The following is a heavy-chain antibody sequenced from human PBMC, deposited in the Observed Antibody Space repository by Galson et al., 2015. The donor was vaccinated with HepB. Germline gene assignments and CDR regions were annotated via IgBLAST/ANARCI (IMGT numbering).Heavy chain of an antibody. J-gene: IGHJ4*02. CDR2: ISYDGSNK. D-gene: IGHD2-2*01. CDR1: GFTFSSYA. CDR3: ARDLLGYCSSTSCRHFSFDY. Sequence: SLRLSCAASGFTFSSYAMHWVRQAPGKGLEWVAVISYDGSNKYYADSVKGRFTISRDNSKNTLYLQVNSLRAEDTAVYYCARDLLGYCSSTSCRHFSFDYWGQGTLVTVSS. V-gene: IGHV3-30-3*01.